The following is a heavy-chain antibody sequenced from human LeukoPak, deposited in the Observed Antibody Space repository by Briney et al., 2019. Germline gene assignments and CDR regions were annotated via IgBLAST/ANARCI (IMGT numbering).Heavy chain of an antibody. D-gene: IGHD1-20*01. V-gene: IGHV3-21*01. CDR1: GFTFSSYS. CDR3: ARDRGVTENWFDP. CDR2: ISSSSSYI. Sequence: GSLRLSCAASGFTFSSYSMNWVRQAPGKGLEWVSSISSSSSYIYYADSVKGRFTISRDNAKNSLYLQMNSPRAEDTAVYYCARDRGVTENWFDPWGQGTLVTVSS. J-gene: IGHJ5*02.